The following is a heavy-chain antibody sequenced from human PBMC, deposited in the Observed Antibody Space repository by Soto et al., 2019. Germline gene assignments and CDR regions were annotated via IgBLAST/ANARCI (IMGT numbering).Heavy chain of an antibody. Sequence: SETLSLTCTVSGGSISSSSYYWGWIRQPPGKGLEWIGSIYYSGSTYYKQSLKSRVTISVDTSKNHFSLKLSSVTAADTAVYYCARRLYYDSSGFEGGGMDVWGQGTTVTVSS. CDR3: ARRLYYDSSGFEGGGMDV. J-gene: IGHJ6*02. D-gene: IGHD3-22*01. V-gene: IGHV4-39*01. CDR1: GGSISSSSYY. CDR2: IYYSGST.